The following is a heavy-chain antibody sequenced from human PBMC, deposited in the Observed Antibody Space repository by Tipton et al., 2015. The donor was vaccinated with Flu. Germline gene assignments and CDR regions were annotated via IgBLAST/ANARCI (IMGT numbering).Heavy chain of an antibody. CDR2: ISTSGRS. V-gene: IGHV4-4*07. D-gene: IGHD4/OR15-4a*01. CDR3: ARIQFSDYGNYYFDY. CDR1: GGSISSYY. J-gene: IGHJ4*02. Sequence: GLVKPSETLSLTCTVSGGSISSYYWSWIRQPPGKGLEWIGGISTSGRSDYNPALRNRVSMSIDTSNNQFSLRLTSVTAADTAVYFCARIQFSDYGNYYFDYWGPGTLVTVSS.